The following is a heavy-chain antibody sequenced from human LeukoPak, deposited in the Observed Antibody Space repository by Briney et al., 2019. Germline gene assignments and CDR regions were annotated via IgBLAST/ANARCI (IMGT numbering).Heavy chain of an antibody. CDR1: GGTFNSYA. D-gene: IGHD6-19*01. CDR3: ARSLSSGWYTSDFDY. Sequence: ASVKVSCKASGGTFNSYAISWVRQAPGQGLEWMGRIIPILGIANYAQKFQGRVTITADKSTSTAYMELSSLRSEDTAVYYCARSLSSGWYTSDFDYWGQGALVTVSS. CDR2: IIPILGIA. J-gene: IGHJ4*02. V-gene: IGHV1-69*04.